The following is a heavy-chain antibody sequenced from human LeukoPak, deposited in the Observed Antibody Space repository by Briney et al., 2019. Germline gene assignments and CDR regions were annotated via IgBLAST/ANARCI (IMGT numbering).Heavy chain of an antibody. D-gene: IGHD6-13*01. CDR3: ARVPVWYSSSWYGDY. CDR2: ISYDGSNK. V-gene: IGHV3-30-3*01. J-gene: IGHJ4*02. Sequence: GGSLRLSCAASGFTFSSYAMHWVRQAPGKGLEWAAIISYDGSNKYYADSVKGRFTISRDNSKNTLYLQMNSPRAEDTAVYYCARVPVWYSSSWYGDYWGQGTLVIVSS. CDR1: GFTFSSYA.